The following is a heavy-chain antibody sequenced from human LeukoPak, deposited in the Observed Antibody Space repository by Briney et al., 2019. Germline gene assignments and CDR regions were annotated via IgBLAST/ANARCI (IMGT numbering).Heavy chain of an antibody. CDR1: GGPFSSYA. CDR3: ARAPRDDYGESTYAFDI. CDR2: IIPIFGTA. J-gene: IGHJ3*02. Sequence: RASVKVSCKASGGPFSSYAISWVRRAPGQGLGWMGGIIPIFGTANYAQKFQGRVTITADKSTTTAYMELSSLRSEDTAVYYCARAPRDDYGESTYAFDIWGQGTMVTVSS. D-gene: IGHD4-17*01. V-gene: IGHV1-69*06.